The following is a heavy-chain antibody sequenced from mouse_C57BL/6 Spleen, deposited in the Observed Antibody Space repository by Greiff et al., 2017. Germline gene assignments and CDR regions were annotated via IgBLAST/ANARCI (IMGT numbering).Heavy chain of an antibody. Sequence: QVQLQQSGAELVMPGASVKLSCKASGYTFTSYWMHWVKQRPGQGLEWIGEIDPSDSYTNYNQKFKGKSTLTADKSSSTAYMQLSSLTSEDSAVYYCARGTTVVDWGQGTTLTVSS. V-gene: IGHV1-69*01. CDR2: IDPSDSYT. CDR3: ARGTTVVD. D-gene: IGHD1-1*01. CDR1: GYTFTSYW. J-gene: IGHJ2*01.